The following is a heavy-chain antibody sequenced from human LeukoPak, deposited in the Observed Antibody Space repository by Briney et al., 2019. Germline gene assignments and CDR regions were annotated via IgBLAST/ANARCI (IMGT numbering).Heavy chain of an antibody. V-gene: IGHV4-39*07. D-gene: IGHD6-19*01. CDR3: ASQWLVRRNWFDP. J-gene: IGHJ5*02. Sequence: PSETLSLTCTVSGGSISSSSYYWGWIRQPPGKGLEWIGSIYYSGSTYYNPSLKSRVTISVDTSKNQFSLKLSSVTAADTAVYYCASQWLVRRNWFDPWGQGTLVTVSS. CDR2: IYYSGST. CDR1: GGSISSSSYY.